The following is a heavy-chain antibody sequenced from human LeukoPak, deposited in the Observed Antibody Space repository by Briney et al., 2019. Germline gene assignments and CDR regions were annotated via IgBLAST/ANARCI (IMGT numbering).Heavy chain of an antibody. Sequence: PSKTLSLTCTVSGGSISSSSYYWSWIRQPPGEGLEWIGYIHYSGSTNYNPSLKSRVTISLDTSKNQFSLKLNSVTAADTAVYYCARYIAAAQNYYFDYWGQGTLVTVSS. D-gene: IGHD6-13*01. CDR1: GGSISSSSYY. V-gene: IGHV4-61*05. CDR3: ARYIAAAQNYYFDY. J-gene: IGHJ4*02. CDR2: IHYSGST.